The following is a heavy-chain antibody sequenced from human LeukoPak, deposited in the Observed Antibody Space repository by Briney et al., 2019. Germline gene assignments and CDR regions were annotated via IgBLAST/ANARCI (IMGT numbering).Heavy chain of an antibody. CDR3: ARGQGYDILTGYYGYYFDY. D-gene: IGHD3-9*01. J-gene: IGHJ4*02. Sequence: PSETLSLTCAVYGGSFSGYYWSWIRQPPGKGLEWIGEINHSGSTNYNPSLKSRVTISVDTSKNRFSLKLSSVTAADTAMYYCARGQGYDILTGYYGYYFDYSGQGTLVTVSS. CDR1: GGSFSGYY. V-gene: IGHV4-34*01. CDR2: INHSGST.